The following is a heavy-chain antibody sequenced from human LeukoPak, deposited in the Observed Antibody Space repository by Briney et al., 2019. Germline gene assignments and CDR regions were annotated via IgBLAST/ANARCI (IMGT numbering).Heavy chain of an antibody. Sequence: SQTLSLTCAISGDSVSSNSAAWNWIRQSPSRGHEWLGRTFYRSKWYHDYAVCVKSRITINPDTSKNQFSLQLNPVTPEDTAVYFCARDSAIGLDALDIWGQGTMVTVSS. CDR1: GDSVSSNSAA. CDR2: TFYRSKWYH. J-gene: IGHJ3*02. D-gene: IGHD2-2*02. V-gene: IGHV6-1*01. CDR3: ARDSAIGLDALDI.